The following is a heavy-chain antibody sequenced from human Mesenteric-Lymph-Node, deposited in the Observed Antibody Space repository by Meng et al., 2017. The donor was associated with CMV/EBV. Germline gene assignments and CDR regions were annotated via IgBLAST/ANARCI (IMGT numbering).Heavy chain of an antibody. D-gene: IGHD3-22*01. CDR1: CDSLSNSPYY. CDR2: VHHSGTT. J-gene: IGHJ4*02. CDR3: ARRGNYDSDYSEY. V-gene: IGHV4-39*01. Sequence: QLQAPGPSLVQPSRPLSLSCIVSCDSLSNSPYYWPWIRQPPGKGLEWIGSVHHSGTTYYNPSLKGRLTISVDTSANLFSLRLTTVTAADTATYYCARRGNYDSDYSEYWGQGTLVTVSS.